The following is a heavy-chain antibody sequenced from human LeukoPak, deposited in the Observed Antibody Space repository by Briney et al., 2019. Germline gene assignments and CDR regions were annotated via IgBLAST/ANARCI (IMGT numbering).Heavy chain of an antibody. CDR2: ISAYNGNT. J-gene: IGHJ6*02. D-gene: IGHD3-22*01. V-gene: IGHV1-18*01. CDR1: GYTFTSYG. Sequence: GASVKVSCKASGYTFTSYGISWVRQAPGQGLEWMGWISAYNGNTNYAQKLQGRVTMTTDTSTSTAYMELSSLRSEDTAVYYCARGRITMIVVVITTPASPAFHYGMDVWGQGTTVTVSS. CDR3: ARGRITMIVVVITTPASPAFHYGMDV.